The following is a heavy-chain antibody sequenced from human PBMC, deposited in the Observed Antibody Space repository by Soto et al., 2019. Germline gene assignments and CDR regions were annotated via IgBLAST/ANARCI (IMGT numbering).Heavy chain of an antibody. CDR2: IYYSGST. CDR3: ASNSYAYTLYDY. D-gene: IGHD5-18*01. V-gene: IGHV4-30-4*01. Sequence: QVQLQESGPGLVKPSQTLSLTCTVSGGSISSGDYYWSWIRQPPGKGLEWIGYIYYSGSTYYNPSLKSRMTMSVDTSKNRFFLKLSTVTASDTAVYYCASNSYAYTLYDYWGQGTLFTVSS. CDR1: GGSISSGDYY. J-gene: IGHJ4*02.